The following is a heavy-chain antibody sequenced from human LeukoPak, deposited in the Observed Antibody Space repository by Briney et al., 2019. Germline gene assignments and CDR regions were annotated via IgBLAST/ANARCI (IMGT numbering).Heavy chain of an antibody. D-gene: IGHD2-15*01. V-gene: IGHV1-69*01. CDR3: ASGLGWSHTYYYYYMDV. CDR1: GGTFSSYA. CDR2: IIPIFGTA. J-gene: IGHJ6*03. Sequence: SVKVSCKASGGTFSSYAISWVRQAPGQGLEWMGGIIPIFGTANYAQKFQGRVTITADESTSTAYMELSSLRSEDTAVYYWASGLGWSHTYYYYYMDVWGKGTTVTISS.